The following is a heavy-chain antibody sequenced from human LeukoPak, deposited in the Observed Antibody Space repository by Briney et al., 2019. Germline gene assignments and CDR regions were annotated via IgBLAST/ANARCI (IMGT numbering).Heavy chain of an antibody. CDR3: SRGRTDYDFWSGYSHNWFDP. V-gene: IGHV4-34*01. D-gene: IGHD3-3*01. Sequence: SETLSLTCAVNGGSFRGYFCSWIRQPPGKGLEWIGEISHSGSPSYNPSLKSRVTISVDKSRNHFSLNLSSVTAADTVVYYCSRGRTDYDFWSGYSHNWFDPWGQGILVTVSS. J-gene: IGHJ5*02. CDR2: ISHSGSP. CDR1: GGSFRGYF.